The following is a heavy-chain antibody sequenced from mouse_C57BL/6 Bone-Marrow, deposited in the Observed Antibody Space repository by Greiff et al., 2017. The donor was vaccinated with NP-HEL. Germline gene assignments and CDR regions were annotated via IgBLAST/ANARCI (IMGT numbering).Heavy chain of an antibody. Sequence: EVHLVESGGGLVKPGGSLKLSCAASGFTFSSYAMSWVRQTPEKRLEWVATISDGGSYTYYPDNVKGRFTISRDNAKNNLYLQMSHLKSEDTAMYYCARGLYLYYFHYWGQGTTLTVSS. CDR1: GFTFSSYA. D-gene: IGHD6-1*01. CDR2: ISDGGSYT. J-gene: IGHJ2*01. V-gene: IGHV5-4*01. CDR3: ARGLYLYYFHY.